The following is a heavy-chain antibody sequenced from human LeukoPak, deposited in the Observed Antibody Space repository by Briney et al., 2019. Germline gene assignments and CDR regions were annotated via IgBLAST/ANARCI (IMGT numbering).Heavy chain of an antibody. V-gene: IGHV1-2*04. CDR1: GYTFTGYY. Sequence: ASVKVSCKASGYTFTGYYMHWVRQAPGQGLEWMGWINPNSGGTNYAQKFQGWVTMTRDTSISTAYMELSRLRSDDTAVYYCARESRDGYNPAFDIWGQGTMVTVSS. D-gene: IGHD5-24*01. J-gene: IGHJ3*02. CDR3: ARESRDGYNPAFDI. CDR2: INPNSGGT.